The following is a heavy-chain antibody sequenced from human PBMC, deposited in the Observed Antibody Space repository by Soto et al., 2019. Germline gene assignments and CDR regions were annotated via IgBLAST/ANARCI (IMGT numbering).Heavy chain of an antibody. J-gene: IGHJ6*02. CDR3: ARGGVLDILRPDPNYYYYYGMDV. CDR2: INAGNGNT. Sequence: GASVKVSCKASGYTFTSYAMHWVRQAPGQRLEWMGWINAGNGNTKYSQKFQGRVTITRDTSASTAYMELSSLRSEDTAVYYCARGGVLDILRPDPNYYYYYGMDVWGQGTTVTVSS. CDR1: GYTFTSYA. V-gene: IGHV1-3*01. D-gene: IGHD3-9*01.